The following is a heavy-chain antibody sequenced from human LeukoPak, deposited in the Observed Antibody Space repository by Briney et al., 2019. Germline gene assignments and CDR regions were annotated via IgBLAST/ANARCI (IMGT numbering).Heavy chain of an antibody. CDR3: ARPQYDILTGYYAFDI. Sequence: GESLKISCKGSGYSFTSYWIGWVRQMPGKGLEWMGIICPGDSDTRYSPSFQGQVTISADKSISTAYLQWSSLKASDTAMYYCARPQYDILTGYYAFDIWGQGTMVTVSS. CDR2: ICPGDSDT. D-gene: IGHD3-9*01. CDR1: GYSFTSYW. V-gene: IGHV5-51*01. J-gene: IGHJ3*02.